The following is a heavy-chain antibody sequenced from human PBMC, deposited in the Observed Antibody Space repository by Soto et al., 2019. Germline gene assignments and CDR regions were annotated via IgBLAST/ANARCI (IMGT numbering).Heavy chain of an antibody. CDR1: GGSISSYY. J-gene: IGHJ3*02. V-gene: IGHV4-59*01. D-gene: IGHD3-22*01. Sequence: PSETLSLTCTVSGGSISSYYWSWIRQPPGKGLEWIGYIYYSGSTNYNPSLKSRVTISVDTSKNQFSLKLSSVTSADTAVYYCARESHYDSSGTRGYSFDIWGQGTMVTVSS. CDR2: IYYSGST. CDR3: ARESHYDSSGTRGYSFDI.